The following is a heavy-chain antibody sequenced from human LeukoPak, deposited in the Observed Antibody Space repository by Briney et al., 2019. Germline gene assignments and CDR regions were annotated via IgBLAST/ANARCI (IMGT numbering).Heavy chain of an antibody. D-gene: IGHD4-17*01. V-gene: IGHV1-18*01. Sequence: ASVKVSCKASGYTFTSYGISWVRQAPGQGLEWMGWISAYNGNTNYAQKLQGRVTMTTDTSTSTAYMELRSLRSDDTAVYYCARDGSTVRTGPGDYYYYGMDVWGQGTTVTVSS. CDR3: ARDGSTVRTGPGDYYYYGMDV. J-gene: IGHJ6*02. CDR1: GYTFTSYG. CDR2: ISAYNGNT.